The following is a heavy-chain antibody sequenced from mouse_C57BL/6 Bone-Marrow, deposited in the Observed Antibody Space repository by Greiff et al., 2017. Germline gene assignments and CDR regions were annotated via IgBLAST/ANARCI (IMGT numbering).Heavy chain of an antibody. V-gene: IGHV5-6*01. CDR2: ISSGGSYT. CDR3: ARHDYYGSSPYFDY. CDR1: GFTFSSYG. D-gene: IGHD1-1*01. J-gene: IGHJ2*01. Sequence: EVNVVESGGDLVKPGGSLKLSCAASGFTFSSYGMSWVRQTPDKRLEWVATISSGGSYTYYPDSVKGRFTISRDNAKNTLYLQRSSLKSEDTAMYYCARHDYYGSSPYFDYWGQGTTLTVSS.